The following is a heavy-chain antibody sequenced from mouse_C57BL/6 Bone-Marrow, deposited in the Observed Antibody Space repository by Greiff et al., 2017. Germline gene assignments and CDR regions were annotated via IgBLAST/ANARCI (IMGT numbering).Heavy chain of an antibody. J-gene: IGHJ4*01. CDR1: GFTFSDYG. CDR3: ASLGYYAMDY. D-gene: IGHD4-1*01. CDR2: ISSGSSTI. Sequence: DVMLVESGGGLVKPGGSLKLSCAASGFTFSDYGMHWVRQAPEKGLEWVAYISSGSSTIYYADTVKGRFTISRDNAKNTLFLQMTSLRSEDTAMYYCASLGYYAMDYWGQGTSVTVSS. V-gene: IGHV5-17*01.